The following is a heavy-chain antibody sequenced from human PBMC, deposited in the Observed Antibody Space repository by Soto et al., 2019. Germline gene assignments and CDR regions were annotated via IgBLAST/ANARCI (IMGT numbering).Heavy chain of an antibody. Sequence: QITLKESGPTLVKPTQTLTLTCTFSGFSLSTTEEGVGWIRQPPGKAPEWLALIYWDDDKRYSPSLTTRLTITKDTSKNQVVLTLTNVDPVDTATYYCAHGSCFGADCYPNPYFDFWGQGILVTVSS. D-gene: IGHD2-21*02. CDR3: AHGSCFGADCYPNPYFDF. CDR1: GFSLSTTEEG. J-gene: IGHJ4*02. V-gene: IGHV2-5*02. CDR2: IYWDDDK.